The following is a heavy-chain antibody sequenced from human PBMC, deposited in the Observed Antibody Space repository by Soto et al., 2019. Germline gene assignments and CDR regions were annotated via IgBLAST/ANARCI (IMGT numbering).Heavy chain of an antibody. CDR1: GFTLSSYW. D-gene: IGHD3-10*01. CDR3: ARGRSRRYSSDY. V-gene: IGHV3-74*01. CDR2: INGDGSTT. Sequence: GGSLRLSCAASGFTLSSYWIHWVRQAPGKGLVWVSRINGDGSTTNYADSLKGQFTISRDNAKNTVFLQMNSLRAEDTAVYYCARGRSRRYSSDYWGQRTLDIVSS. J-gene: IGHJ4*02.